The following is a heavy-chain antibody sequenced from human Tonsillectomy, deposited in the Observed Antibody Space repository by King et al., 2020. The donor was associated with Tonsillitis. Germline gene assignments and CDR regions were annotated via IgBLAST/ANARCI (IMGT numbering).Heavy chain of an antibody. Sequence: DVQLVESGGGLAQPGESLRLSCAVSGFTVSSNYINWVRQSPGKGLEWVSIIYSDGAAYYADSVKGRFTISRDNSKNTVYLQMNSLRAEDTAVYYYARATVLYAPFDSWGQGTLVTVSS. V-gene: IGHV3-66*01. CDR1: GFTVSSNY. D-gene: IGHD5/OR15-5a*01. CDR2: IYSDGAA. J-gene: IGHJ4*02. CDR3: ARATVLYAPFDS.